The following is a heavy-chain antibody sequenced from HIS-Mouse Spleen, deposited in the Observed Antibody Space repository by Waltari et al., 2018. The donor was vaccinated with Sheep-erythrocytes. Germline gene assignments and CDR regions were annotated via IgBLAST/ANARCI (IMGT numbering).Heavy chain of an antibody. CDR2: IKQDGSEK. CDR1: GFTFSSDW. J-gene: IGHJ4*02. V-gene: IGHV3-7*01. CDR3: ASHRTNTAMAKYFDY. Sequence: EVQLVESGGGLVQPGGSLRLSGAASGFTFSSDWTSWVRQAPGKGLEWVANIKQDGSEKYYVDSVKGRFTISRDNAKNSLYLQMNSLRAEDTAVYYCASHRTNTAMAKYFDYWGQGTLVTVSS. D-gene: IGHD5-18*01.